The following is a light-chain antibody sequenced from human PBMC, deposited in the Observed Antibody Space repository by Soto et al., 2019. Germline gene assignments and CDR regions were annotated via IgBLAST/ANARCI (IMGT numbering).Light chain of an antibody. CDR2: GAS. J-gene: IGKJ4*01. Sequence: EIVLAQSPGTLSLSPGESATLSCRASQSVSSSFLAWYQQKAGQAPRLLIYGASRRATGIPDRFSGSGSGTDFTLTISRLEPEDFAVYYCQQRSNWPLTFGGGTKVDIK. CDR1: QSVSSSF. CDR3: QQRSNWPLT. V-gene: IGKV3D-20*02.